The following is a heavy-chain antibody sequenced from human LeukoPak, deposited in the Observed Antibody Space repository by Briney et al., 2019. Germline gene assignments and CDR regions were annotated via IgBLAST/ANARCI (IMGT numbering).Heavy chain of an antibody. D-gene: IGHD3-10*01. CDR2: ISYDGRNK. J-gene: IGHJ4*02. V-gene: IGHV3-30*18. Sequence: GGSLRLSCAASGFTFSDSDIHWVRQAPGKGLEWVAVISYDGRNKHYADSVKGQFTISRDNSKNTLYLQMNSLTAEDTAMYYCAKDAQVRGVINGFDYWGQGTLVTVSS. CDR1: GFTFSDSD. CDR3: AKDAQVRGVINGFDY.